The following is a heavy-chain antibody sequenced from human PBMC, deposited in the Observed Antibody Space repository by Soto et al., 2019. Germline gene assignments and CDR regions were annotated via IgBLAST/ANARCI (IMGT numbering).Heavy chain of an antibody. J-gene: IGHJ4*02. Sequence: TLSLTCTVSGGSISSGGYYWSWIRQHPGKGLEWIGYIYYSGSTYYNPSLKSRVTISVDTSKNQFSLRLSSVTAADTAVYYCARGATEYYDILTGYYSPTLYDYWGQGTLVTVSS. CDR3: ARGATEYYDILTGYYSPTLYDY. D-gene: IGHD3-9*01. CDR1: GGSISSGGYY. CDR2: IYYSGST. V-gene: IGHV4-31*03.